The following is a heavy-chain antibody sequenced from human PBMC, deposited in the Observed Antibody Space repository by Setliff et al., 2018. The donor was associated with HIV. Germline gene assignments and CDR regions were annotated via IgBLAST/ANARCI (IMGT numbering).Heavy chain of an antibody. V-gene: IGHV4-4*08. Sequence: SETLSLTCTVSGGSISSYYWSWIRQPPGKGLEWIGYIYTSGSTNYNPSLKSRVTISVDTSKNQFSLKLSSVAAADTAVYYCARGPGHDSSGYYYDYYYMDVWGKGTTVTVSS. CDR2: IYTSGST. J-gene: IGHJ6*03. CDR3: ARGPGHDSSGYYYDYYYMDV. CDR1: GGSISSYY. D-gene: IGHD3-22*01.